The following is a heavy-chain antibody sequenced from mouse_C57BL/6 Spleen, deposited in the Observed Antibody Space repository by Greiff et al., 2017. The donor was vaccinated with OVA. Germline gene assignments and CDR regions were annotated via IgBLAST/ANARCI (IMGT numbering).Heavy chain of an antibody. CDR2: IYPGDGDT. CDR3: AGQLRLPYYFDY. Sequence: QVHVKQSGPELVKPGASVKISCKASGYAFSSSWMNWVKQRPGKGLEWIGRIYPGDGDTNYNGKFKGKATLTADKSSSTAYMQLSSLTSEDSAVYFCAGQLRLPYYFDYWGQGTTLTVSS. CDR1: GYAFSSSW. V-gene: IGHV1-82*01. D-gene: IGHD3-2*02. J-gene: IGHJ2*01.